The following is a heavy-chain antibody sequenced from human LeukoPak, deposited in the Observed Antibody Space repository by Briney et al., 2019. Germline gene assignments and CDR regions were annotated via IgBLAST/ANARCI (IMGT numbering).Heavy chain of an antibody. V-gene: IGHV3-30*03. CDR2: ISHDATRK. J-gene: IGHJ4*02. CDR3: AHDLRPMASSSEMDD. CDR1: GFTFSTYW. D-gene: IGHD6-6*01. Sequence: GGSLRLSCAASGFTFSTYWMTWVRQAPGQGLEWVALISHDATRKYHADSVKGRFTISRDNSKNTLFLQMNSLRPEDTAVYYCAHDLRPMASSSEMDDWGLGTLVTVSS.